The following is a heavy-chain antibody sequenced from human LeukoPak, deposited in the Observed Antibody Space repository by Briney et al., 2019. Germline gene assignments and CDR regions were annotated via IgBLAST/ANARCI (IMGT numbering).Heavy chain of an antibody. CDR1: GYTFTGYY. Sequence: ASVKVSCKASGYTFTGYYMHWVRQAPGQGLEWMGWVNPNSGGTNYAQKFQGRVTMTRDTSISTAYMELSRLRSDDTAVYYCARVPRAGATFGYWGQGTLVAVSS. V-gene: IGHV1-2*02. D-gene: IGHD1-26*01. CDR3: ARVPRAGATFGY. CDR2: VNPNSGGT. J-gene: IGHJ4*02.